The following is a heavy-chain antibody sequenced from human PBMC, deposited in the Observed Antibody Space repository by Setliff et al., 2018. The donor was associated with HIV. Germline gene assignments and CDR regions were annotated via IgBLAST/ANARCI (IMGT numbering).Heavy chain of an antibody. Sequence: ASVKVSCKASSNTFINDVFNWVRQAPGQGLEWMGWISVYNGRGNYAQKFQDRISMTTDTSTSTVYMELRSLVSDDTAVYYCARRATTGDYHHFFDFWGQGTLVTVSS. D-gene: IGHD4-17*01. CDR1: SNTFINDV. J-gene: IGHJ4*02. V-gene: IGHV1-18*04. CDR3: ARRATTGDYHHFFDF. CDR2: ISVYNGRG.